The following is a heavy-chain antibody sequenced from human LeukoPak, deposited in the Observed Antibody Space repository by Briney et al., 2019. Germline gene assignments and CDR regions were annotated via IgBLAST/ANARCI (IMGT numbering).Heavy chain of an antibody. CDR2: INPSGGST. D-gene: IGHD5-12*01. V-gene: IGHV1-46*01. CDR1: GYTFTSYY. Sequence: GASVKVSCKASGYTFTSYYMHWVRQAPGQGLEWMGIINPSGGSTSYAQKFQGRVTMTRDMSTSTVYMELSSLRSEDTAVHYCARGRYDCDAFDIWGQGTMVTVSS. CDR3: ARGRYDCDAFDI. J-gene: IGHJ3*02.